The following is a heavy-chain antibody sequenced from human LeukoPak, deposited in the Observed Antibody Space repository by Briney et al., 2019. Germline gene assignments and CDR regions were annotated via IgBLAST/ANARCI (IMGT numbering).Heavy chain of an antibody. CDR1: GGSISSSSYY. V-gene: IGHV4-39*01. D-gene: IGHD6-19*01. Sequence: SETLSLTCTVSGGSISSSSYYWGWIRQPPGKGLEWIGSIYYSGSTYYNPSLKSRVTISVDTSKNQFSLKLSSVTAADTAVYYCARVVNTRWLVRYYYYYMDVWGKGTTVTISS. J-gene: IGHJ6*03. CDR2: IYYSGST. CDR3: ARVVNTRWLVRYYYYYMDV.